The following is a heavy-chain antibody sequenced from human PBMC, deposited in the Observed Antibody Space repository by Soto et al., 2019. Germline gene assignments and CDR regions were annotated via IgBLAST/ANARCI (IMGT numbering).Heavy chain of an antibody. V-gene: IGHV3-30-3*01. J-gene: IGHJ4*02. D-gene: IGHD1-1*01. CDR2: ISYDGSNK. Sequence: PGGSLRLSCAASGFTFSSYAMHWVRQAPGKGLEWVAVISYDGSNKYYADSVKGRFTISRDNSKNTLYLQMNSLRAEDTAAYYCARDRYFGTGTSDGSYFDYWGQGTLVTVSS. CDR3: ARDRYFGTGTSDGSYFDY. CDR1: GFTFSSYA.